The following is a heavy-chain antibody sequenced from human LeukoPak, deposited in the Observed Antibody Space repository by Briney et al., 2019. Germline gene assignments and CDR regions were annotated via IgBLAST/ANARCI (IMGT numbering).Heavy chain of an antibody. Sequence: GSLRLSCAASGFTFSTYPMNWVRQAPGKGLERVSTISGSGGSTYYADSVEGRFTISRDNSKNTLYLQMNRLRADDTAIYYCAKERTQTTSFDYWGQGTLVTVSS. D-gene: IGHD2/OR15-2a*01. J-gene: IGHJ4*02. CDR3: AKERTQTTSFDY. V-gene: IGHV3-23*01. CDR1: GFTFSTYP. CDR2: ISGSGGST.